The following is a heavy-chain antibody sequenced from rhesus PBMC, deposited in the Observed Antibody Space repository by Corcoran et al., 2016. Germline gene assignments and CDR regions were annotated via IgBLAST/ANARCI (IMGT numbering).Heavy chain of an antibody. Sequence: EVQLAESGGGLVQPGGSLRLSCSASGFTVSSDWMSWVRQDPGKGLEWLSDIYGSAMYYGDSVKGRFTVSRDNAENSLYLQMNSLRAEDTAVYYCTRATVGLYYFDYWGQGVLVTVSS. D-gene: IGHD3-28*01. V-gene: IGHV3-11*01. CDR1: GFTVSSDW. CDR2: IYGSAM. J-gene: IGHJ4*01. CDR3: TRATVGLYYFDY.